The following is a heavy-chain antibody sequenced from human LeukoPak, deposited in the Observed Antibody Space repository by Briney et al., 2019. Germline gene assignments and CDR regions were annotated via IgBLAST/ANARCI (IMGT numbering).Heavy chain of an antibody. J-gene: IGHJ4*02. CDR1: GFTFSSYS. CDR3: ARDHHSSGWSRGFDC. D-gene: IGHD6-19*01. CDR2: ISSSSSYI. V-gene: IGHV3-21*01. Sequence: GGSLRLSCAASGFTFSSYSTNWVRQAPGKGLEWVSSISSSSSYIYYADSVKGRFTISRDNAKNSLYLQMNSLRAEDTAVYYCARDHHSSGWSRGFDCWGQGTLVTVSS.